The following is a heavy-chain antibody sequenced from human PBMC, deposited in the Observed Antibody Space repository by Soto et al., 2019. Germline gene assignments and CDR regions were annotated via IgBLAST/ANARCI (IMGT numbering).Heavy chain of an antibody. V-gene: IGHV4-34*01. CDR1: GGSFSDYY. CDR2: INHSGIT. J-gene: IGHJ6*02. Sequence: PSETLSLTCAVYGGSFSDYYWSWLRQPPGKGLEWIGEINHSGITKYNPSLESRVTISVDTSKNQFSLKLNSVTAADTAVYYCARTGGMDVWGQGATVTVSS. CDR3: ARTGGMDV.